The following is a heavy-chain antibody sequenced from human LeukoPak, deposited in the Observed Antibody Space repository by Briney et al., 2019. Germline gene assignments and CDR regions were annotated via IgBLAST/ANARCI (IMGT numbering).Heavy chain of an antibody. CDR1: GFTFSSYS. V-gene: IGHV3-48*01. J-gene: IGHJ4*02. CDR2: ISSSSSTI. CDR3: ARDGRMVLFDY. D-gene: IGHD3-10*01. Sequence: GSLSLSCAASGFTFSSYSMNWVRQAPGKGLEWVSYISSSSSTIYYADSVKGRFTISRDNAKNSLYLQMNSLRAEDTAVYYCARDGRMVLFDYWGQGTLVTVSS.